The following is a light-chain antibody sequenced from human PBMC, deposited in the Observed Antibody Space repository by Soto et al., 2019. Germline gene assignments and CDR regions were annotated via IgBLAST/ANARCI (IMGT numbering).Light chain of an antibody. J-gene: IGKJ4*01. Sequence: EIVLTQSPGTLSLSPGERATLSCRASQSVGSGFLAWYQQKPGQAPRLLIYGASSRATGIPDRFSGSESGTDFTLTISRLEPEDFAVYFCQQYAGSPLTFGGGTRVEIK. CDR2: GAS. CDR1: QSVGSGF. CDR3: QQYAGSPLT. V-gene: IGKV3-20*01.